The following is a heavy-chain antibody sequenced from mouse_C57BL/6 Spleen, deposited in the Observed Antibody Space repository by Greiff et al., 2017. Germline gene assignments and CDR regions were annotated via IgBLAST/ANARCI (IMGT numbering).Heavy chain of an antibody. CDR2: ISYDGSN. CDR3: ASGSSPAWFAY. J-gene: IGHJ3*01. CDR1: GYSITSGYY. Sequence: EVQLKESGPGLVKPSQSLSLTCSVTGYSITSGYYWNWIRQFPGNKLEWMGYISYDGSNNYNPSLKNRISITRDTSKNQFFLKLNSVTTEDTATYYCASGSSPAWFAYWGQGTLVTVSA. V-gene: IGHV3-6*01. D-gene: IGHD1-1*01.